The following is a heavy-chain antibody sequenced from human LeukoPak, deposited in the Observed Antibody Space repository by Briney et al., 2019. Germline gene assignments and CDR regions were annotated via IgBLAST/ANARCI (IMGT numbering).Heavy chain of an antibody. CDR1: GGSVGSDNSY. J-gene: IGHJ4*02. CDR3: ARGYYYRT. D-gene: IGHD3-10*01. CDR2: IYADGSS. Sequence: TSEPLSLTCTVSGGSVGSDNSYWNWIRKPAGKGLEWIGRIYADGSSTYNPSLKSRVTILVDTSKNQFSLRLSSMTAADTAVYYCARGYYYRTWGLGTLVTVFS. V-gene: IGHV4-61*02.